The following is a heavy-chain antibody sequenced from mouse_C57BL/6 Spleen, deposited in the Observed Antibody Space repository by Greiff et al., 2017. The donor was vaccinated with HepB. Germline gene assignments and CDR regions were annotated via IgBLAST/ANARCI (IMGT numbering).Heavy chain of an antibody. CDR1: GFTFTDYY. J-gene: IGHJ3*01. Sequence: EVMLVESGGGLVQPGGSLSLSCAASGFTFTDYYMSWVRQPPGKALEWLGFIRNKANGYTTEYSASVKGRFTISRDNSQSILYLQMNALRAEDSATYYCSRSSIYDGYFWFAYWGQGTLVTVSA. D-gene: IGHD2-3*01. CDR3: SRSSIYDGYFWFAY. V-gene: IGHV7-3*01. CDR2: IRNKANGYTT.